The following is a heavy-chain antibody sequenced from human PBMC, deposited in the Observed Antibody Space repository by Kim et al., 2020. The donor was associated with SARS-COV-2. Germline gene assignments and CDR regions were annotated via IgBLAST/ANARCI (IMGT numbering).Heavy chain of an antibody. J-gene: IGHJ4*02. V-gene: IGHV3-23*01. Sequence: YADSVKGRFTISRDHSKNTVYLQMNSLRAEDTAVYYCAKGGATSYGACDSWGQRTLVTVSS. D-gene: IGHD5-12*01. CDR3: AKGGATSYGACDS.